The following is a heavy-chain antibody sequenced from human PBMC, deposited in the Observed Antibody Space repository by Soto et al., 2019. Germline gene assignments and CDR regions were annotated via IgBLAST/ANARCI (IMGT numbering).Heavy chain of an antibody. Sequence: GGSLRLSCAASGFTFDDYAMHWVRQAPGNGLEWVSGISWNSGSIGYADSVKGRFTISRDNAKNSLYLQMNSLRAEDTALYYCAKSSPGGFLEWFQALDYWGQGTLVTVSS. CDR1: GFTFDDYA. D-gene: IGHD3-3*01. J-gene: IGHJ4*02. CDR3: AKSSPGGFLEWFQALDY. V-gene: IGHV3-9*01. CDR2: ISWNSGSI.